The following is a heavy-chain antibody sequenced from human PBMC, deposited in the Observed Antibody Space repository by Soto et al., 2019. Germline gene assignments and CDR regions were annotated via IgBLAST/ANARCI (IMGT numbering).Heavy chain of an antibody. CDR1: GYSFTSYG. CDR2: IDPSDSYT. CDR3: ARRRGTSYYYYGMDV. J-gene: IGHJ6*01. D-gene: IGHD2-2*01. Sequence: VESLTISCKVSGYSFTSYGISWVLQMPGKGLECMGRIDPSDSYTNYSPSFQGHVTISADKSISTAYLQWSSLKASDTAMYYCARRRGTSYYYYGMDVWGQGTTVTVSS. V-gene: IGHV5-10-1*01.